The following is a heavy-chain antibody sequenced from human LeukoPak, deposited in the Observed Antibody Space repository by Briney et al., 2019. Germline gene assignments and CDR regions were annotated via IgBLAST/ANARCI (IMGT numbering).Heavy chain of an antibody. CDR2: IYNNGNT. CDR3: ARGHNTIWNSQSH. Sequence: PSETLSLTCIVSGGSVSSGNFYWNWIRQPPGEGLEWIGYIYNNGNTNYNPSLKTRVTISADSSKNQFSLTVRSVTVADTAFYYCARGHNTIWNSQSHWGQGSLVTVSS. D-gene: IGHD1-7*01. CDR1: GGSVSSGNFY. J-gene: IGHJ4*02. V-gene: IGHV4-61*01.